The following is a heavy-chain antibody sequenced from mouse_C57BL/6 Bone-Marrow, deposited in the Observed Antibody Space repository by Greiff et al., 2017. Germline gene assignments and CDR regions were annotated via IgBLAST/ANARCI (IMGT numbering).Heavy chain of an antibody. CDR3: ERETLFWFAY. D-gene: IGHD1-1*01. CDR2: IDPSDSYT. Sequence: QVQLQQPGPELVMPGASVKLSCKASGYTFTSYWMHWVKQRPGQGLEWIGEIDPSDSYTIYNQKFKGKSTLTVDKSSSTAYMELRSLTSEDSAVYYCERETLFWFAYWGQGTLVTVSA. V-gene: IGHV1-69*01. J-gene: IGHJ3*01. CDR1: GYTFTSYW.